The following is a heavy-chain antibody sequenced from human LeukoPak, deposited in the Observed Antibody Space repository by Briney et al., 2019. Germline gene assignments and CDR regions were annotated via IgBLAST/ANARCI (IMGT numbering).Heavy chain of an antibody. D-gene: IGHD1-26*01. V-gene: IGHV4-39*01. J-gene: IGHJ5*02. CDR1: GGSISSSSYY. CDR2: IYYSGST. CDR3: ARLGGSYYLYGSYNWFDP. Sequence: PSETLSLTCTVSGGSISSSSYYWGWIRQPPGKGLEWIGSIYYSGSTYYNPSLKSRVTISVDTSKNQFSLKLSSVTAADTAVYYCARLGGSYYLYGSYNWFDPWGQGTLVTVSS.